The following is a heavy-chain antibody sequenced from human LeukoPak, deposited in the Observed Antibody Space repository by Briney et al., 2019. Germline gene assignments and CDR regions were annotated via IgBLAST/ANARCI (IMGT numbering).Heavy chain of an antibody. Sequence: SVKVSCKASGGTFSSYAISWVRQAPGQGLEWMGRIIPIFGTANYAQKFQGRVTITADESTSTAYMELSSLRSEDTAVYYCARMRFYDFWSGYYWFDPWGQGTLVTVSS. CDR1: GGTFSSYA. CDR2: IIPIFGTA. V-gene: IGHV1-69*13. J-gene: IGHJ5*02. D-gene: IGHD3-3*01. CDR3: ARMRFYDFWSGYYWFDP.